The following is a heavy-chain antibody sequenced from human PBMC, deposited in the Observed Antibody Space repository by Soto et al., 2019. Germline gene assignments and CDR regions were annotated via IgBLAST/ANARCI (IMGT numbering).Heavy chain of an antibody. CDR1: GFTFSSYW. Sequence: EVQLVESGGGLVQPGGSLRLSCAASGFTFSSYWMSWVRQATGKGLEWVSNIKQDGSEKYYVDSVKGRFTISRDNAKNSLYLQMNSLRAEDTAVYYCASQWLVPADLDYWGQGTLVTVSS. CDR2: IKQDGSEK. V-gene: IGHV3-7*01. D-gene: IGHD6-19*01. J-gene: IGHJ4*02. CDR3: ASQWLVPADLDY.